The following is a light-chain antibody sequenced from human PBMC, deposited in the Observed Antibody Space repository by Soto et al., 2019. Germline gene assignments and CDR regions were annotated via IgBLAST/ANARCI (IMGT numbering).Light chain of an antibody. J-gene: IGLJ2*01. V-gene: IGLV2-14*01. CDR1: SSDVGGYNY. Sequence: QSALTQPASVSGSPGQSITISCTGTSSDVGGYNYVSWYQQHPGKAPKLRIYDVSNRPSGVSNRFSGSKSGNTASLTISGLQAEDEADYYCRSYTSSSTLGVFGGGTPLTVL. CDR2: DVS. CDR3: RSYTSSSTLGV.